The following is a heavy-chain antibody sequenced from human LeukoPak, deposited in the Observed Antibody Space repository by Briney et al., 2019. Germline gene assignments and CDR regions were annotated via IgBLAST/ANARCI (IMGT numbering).Heavy chain of an antibody. J-gene: IGHJ4*02. V-gene: IGHV4-59*04. CDR1: GGSISSYY. CDR2: IYYSGST. Sequence: SETLSLTCTVSGGSISSYYWSWIRQPPGKGLEWIGSIYYSGSTYYNPSLKSRVTISVDTSKNQFSLKLSSVTAADTAVYYCARHVNGGVYWGQGTLVTVSS. D-gene: IGHD2-8*01. CDR3: ARHVNGGVY.